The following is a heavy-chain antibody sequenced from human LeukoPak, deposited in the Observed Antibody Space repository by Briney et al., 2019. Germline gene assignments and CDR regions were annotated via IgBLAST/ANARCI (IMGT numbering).Heavy chain of an antibody. D-gene: IGHD3-22*01. CDR2: ISSSSSYI. Sequence: GGSLRLSCAVSGFTFSSYVMHWVRQAPGKGLEWVSSISSSSSYIYYADSVKGRFTISRDNAKNSLYLQMNSLRAEDTAVYYCARDSHYYDTDRGRFDYWGQGTLVTVSS. J-gene: IGHJ4*02. CDR1: GFTFSSYV. V-gene: IGHV3-21*04. CDR3: ARDSHYYDTDRGRFDY.